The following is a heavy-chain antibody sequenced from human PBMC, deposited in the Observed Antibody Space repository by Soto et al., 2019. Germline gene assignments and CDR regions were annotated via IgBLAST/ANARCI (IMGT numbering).Heavy chain of an antibody. CDR1: GFTFSSYA. J-gene: IGHJ4*02. CDR2: ISGSGGST. CDR3: AKDPRITMIVVRHCELD. D-gene: IGHD3-22*01. Sequence: EVQLLESGGGLVQPGGSLRLSCAASGFTFSSYAMSWVRQAPGKGLEWVSAISGSGGSTYYADSVKGRFTISRDNSKNRLYLQMISRRAEDTAVYYCAKDPRITMIVVRHCELDWGQGTLVTVSS. V-gene: IGHV3-23*01.